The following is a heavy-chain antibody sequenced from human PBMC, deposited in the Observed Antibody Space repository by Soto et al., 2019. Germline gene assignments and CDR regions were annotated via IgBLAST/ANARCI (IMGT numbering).Heavy chain of an antibody. D-gene: IGHD3-22*01. CDR1: GYIFSNYW. Sequence: GESLKISCKVSGYIFSNYWIGWVRQMPGKHLEWMGIIYPGDSDTTYSPSFQGRVTLSVDKSISTAYLQWTSLQASDTAMYYCARRAFYDSSGYPFDYWGQGTPVTVSS. CDR2: IYPGDSDT. J-gene: IGHJ4*02. V-gene: IGHV5-51*01. CDR3: ARRAFYDSSGYPFDY.